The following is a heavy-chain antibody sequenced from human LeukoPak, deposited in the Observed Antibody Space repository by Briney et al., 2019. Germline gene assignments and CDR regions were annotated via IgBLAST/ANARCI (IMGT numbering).Heavy chain of an antibody. J-gene: IGHJ4*02. CDR1: GFTVSSNY. V-gene: IGHV3-53*01. CDR2: IYSGGST. D-gene: IGHD5-18*01. Sequence: PGGSLRLSCAASGFTVSSNYMSWVRQAPGKGLEWVSVIYSGGSTYYADSVKGRFTISRDNSKNTLCLQMNSLRAEDTAVYYCARDLWDTAMAPGDYWGQGTLVTVSS. CDR3: ARDLWDTAMAPGDY.